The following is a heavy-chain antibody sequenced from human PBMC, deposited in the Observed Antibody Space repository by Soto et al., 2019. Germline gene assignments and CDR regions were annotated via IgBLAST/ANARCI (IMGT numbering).Heavy chain of an antibody. D-gene: IGHD3-22*01. V-gene: IGHV1-24*01. CDR3: ATGGVVVQPTNAFDI. J-gene: IGHJ3*02. Sequence: PSVKVSCKVSGYTLTELSMHWVRQAPGKGLEWMGGFDPEDGETIYAQKFQGRVTMTEDTSTDTAYMELSSLRSEDTAVYYCATGGVVVQPTNAFDIWGQGTMVTVSS. CDR1: GYTLTELS. CDR2: FDPEDGET.